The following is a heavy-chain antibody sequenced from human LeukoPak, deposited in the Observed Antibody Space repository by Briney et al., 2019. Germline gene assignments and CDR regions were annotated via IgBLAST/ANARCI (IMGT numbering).Heavy chain of an antibody. J-gene: IGHJ4*02. CDR2: MNPNSGNT. CDR1: GYTFTSYD. D-gene: IGHD3-22*01. V-gene: IGHV1-8*01. CDR3: ARVVYDSSGYWDYFDC. Sequence: ASVKVSCKASGYTFTSYDINWVRQATGQGLEWMGWMNPNSGNTGYAQKFQGRVTMTRNTSISTAYMELSSLRSEDTAVYYCARVVYDSSGYWDYFDCWGQGTLVTVSS.